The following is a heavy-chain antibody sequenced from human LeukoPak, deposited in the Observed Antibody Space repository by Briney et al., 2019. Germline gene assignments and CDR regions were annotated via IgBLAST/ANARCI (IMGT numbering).Heavy chain of an antibody. CDR3: ARLPDYYESSGLGCDY. Sequence: GESLRISCQGSGYTFTNNWIAWVRQMPGKGLEWMGIIYPDDSDTRYSPSFEGQVTFSVDKSINTAYLQKSRLQASDTAMYFCARLPDYYESSGLGCDYWGPGTQVTVSS. V-gene: IGHV5-51*01. CDR2: IYPDDSDT. CDR1: GYTFTNNW. J-gene: IGHJ4*02. D-gene: IGHD3-22*01.